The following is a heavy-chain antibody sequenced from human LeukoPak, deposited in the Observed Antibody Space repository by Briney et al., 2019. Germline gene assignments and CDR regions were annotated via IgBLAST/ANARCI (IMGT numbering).Heavy chain of an antibody. CDR1: GFTLSSFK. Sequence: GGSLRLSCAASGFTLSSFKMTWVRQAPGKGLEWVSSISPSSSYISYADSLKGRVTVSRDNTKNSVFLQMSSLRAEDTAVYYCARDLTGGEYFDSWGQGTLVSVSS. CDR3: ARDLTGGEYFDS. CDR2: ISPSSSYI. J-gene: IGHJ4*02. D-gene: IGHD3-16*01. V-gene: IGHV3-21*01.